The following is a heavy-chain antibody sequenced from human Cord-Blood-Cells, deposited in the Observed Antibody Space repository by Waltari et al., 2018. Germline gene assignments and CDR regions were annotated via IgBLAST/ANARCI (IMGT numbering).Heavy chain of an antibody. D-gene: IGHD3-10*01. CDR1: GYPFTSYS. J-gene: IGHJ3*02. Sequence: QVQLVQSGAEVKKPGASVKVSCKASGYPFTSYSLHWVRQVPGQRLEWMGWINAGNGNTKYSQKVQGRVTITRDTSASTAYMELSSLRSEDTAVYYCARTGSGSSLDAFDIWGQGTMVTVSS. CDR3: ARTGSGSSLDAFDI. V-gene: IGHV1-3*01. CDR2: INAGNGNT.